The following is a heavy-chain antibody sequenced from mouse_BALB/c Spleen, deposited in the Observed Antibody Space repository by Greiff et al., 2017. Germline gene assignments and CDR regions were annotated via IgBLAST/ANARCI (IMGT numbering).Heavy chain of an antibody. J-gene: IGHJ4*01. CDR3: ASIYYDYAMDY. Sequence: EVKLVESGGGLVQPGGSRKLSCAASGFTFSSFGMHWVRQAPEKGLEWVAYISSGSSTIYYADTVKGRFTISRDNPKNTLFLQMTSLRSEDTAMYYCASIYYDYAMDYWGQGTSVTVSS. CDR1: GFTFSSFG. CDR2: ISSGSSTI. V-gene: IGHV5-17*02. D-gene: IGHD2-4*01.